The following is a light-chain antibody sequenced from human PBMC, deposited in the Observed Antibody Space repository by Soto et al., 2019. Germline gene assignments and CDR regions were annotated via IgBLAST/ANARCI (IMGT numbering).Light chain of an antibody. V-gene: IGKV3-11*01. CDR1: QSVSSY. J-gene: IGKJ3*01. CDR2: DAS. Sequence: EIVLTQSPATLSLSPGERATLSCRASQSVSSYLAWYQQKPGQAPRLLIYDASNRATGIPARFSGSGSGTDFTLTISRLEPEDFAVYYWQQRSTWPPRFPFGPGTKVDIK. CDR3: QQRSTWPPRFP.